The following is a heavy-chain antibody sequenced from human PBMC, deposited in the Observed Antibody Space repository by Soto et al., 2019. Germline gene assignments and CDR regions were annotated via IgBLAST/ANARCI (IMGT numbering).Heavy chain of an antibody. CDR1: GGTFSSYT. CDR2: IIPILGIA. Sequence: QVQLVQSGAEVKKPVSSVKVSCKASGGTFSSYTISWVRQAPGQGLEWMGRIIPILGIANYAQKFQGRVTITADKSTSTAYMELSSLRSEDTAVYYCARDLSGYDTYYFDYWGQGTLVTVSS. D-gene: IGHD5-12*01. V-gene: IGHV1-69*08. CDR3: ARDLSGYDTYYFDY. J-gene: IGHJ4*02.